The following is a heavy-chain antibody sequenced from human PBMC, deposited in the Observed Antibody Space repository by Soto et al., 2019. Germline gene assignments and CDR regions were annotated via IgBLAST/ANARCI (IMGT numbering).Heavy chain of an antibody. Sequence: GGSLRLSCAASGFTVSTNYMSWARQAPGKGLEWVSIIYSGGSTYYADSVKGRFTISRDNSKNTLYLQMNFLRAEDTAVYYCARDPNQSLYVFDIWGQGTMVTVSS. D-gene: IGHD2-2*01. CDR2: IYSGGST. V-gene: IGHV3-66*01. CDR1: GFTVSTNY. J-gene: IGHJ3*02. CDR3: ARDPNQSLYVFDI.